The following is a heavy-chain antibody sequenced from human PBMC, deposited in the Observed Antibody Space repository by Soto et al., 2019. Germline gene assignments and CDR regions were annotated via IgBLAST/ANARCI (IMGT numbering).Heavy chain of an antibody. CDR1: GFTFSSYG. J-gene: IGHJ4*02. V-gene: IGHV3-30*18. CDR3: AKDHRGYSYGANFDY. D-gene: IGHD5-18*01. CDR2: ISYDGSNK. Sequence: QVQLVESGGGVVQPGRSLRLSCAASGFTFSSYGMHWVRQAPGKGLEWVAVISYDGSNKYYADSVKGRFTISRDNSKNTLYLQMNSLRAEDTAVYYCAKDHRGYSYGANFDYWGQGTLVTVSS.